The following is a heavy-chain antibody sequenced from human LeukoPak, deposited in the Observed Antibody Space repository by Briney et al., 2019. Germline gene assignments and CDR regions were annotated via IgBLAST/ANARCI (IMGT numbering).Heavy chain of an antibody. J-gene: IGHJ5*02. CDR3: ARDLGYCTNGVCYISWFDP. CDR1: GYTFTGYY. D-gene: IGHD2-8*01. Sequence: ASVKVSCKASGYTFTGYYMHWVRQAPGQGLEWMGWISPNSGGTNYAQKFQGRVTMTRDTSISTAYMELSRLRSDDTAVYYCARDLGYCTNGVCYISWFDPWGQGTLVTVSS. V-gene: IGHV1-2*02. CDR2: ISPNSGGT.